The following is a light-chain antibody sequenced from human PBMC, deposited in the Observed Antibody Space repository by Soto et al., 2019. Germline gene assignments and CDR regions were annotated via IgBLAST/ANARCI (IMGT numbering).Light chain of an antibody. J-gene: IGKJ1*01. CDR2: AAF. CDR3: QQYSTFWT. V-gene: IGKV1-6*01. Sequence: AIQVTQSPSSLSASVGDRVTITCRASQDIRNDLAWYQQKPGQAPNLLIFAAFNLQSGVPSRFSGGGSGTHFTLTISSLQPDDFASYYCQQYSTFWTFGQGTKV. CDR1: QDIRND.